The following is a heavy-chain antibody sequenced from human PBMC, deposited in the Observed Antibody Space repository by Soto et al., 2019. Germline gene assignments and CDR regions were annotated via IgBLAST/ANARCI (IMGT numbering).Heavy chain of an antibody. D-gene: IGHD3-16*01. CDR2: MNPGSGDT. V-gene: IGHV1-8*01. J-gene: IGHJ5*02. CDR3: ARMATFGSLNWSDP. CDR1: GYSFTNND. Sequence: ASVKVSCKASGYSFTNNDVTWVRQATGQGLEWMGWMNPGSGDTGYAQKFQGRVTMTRDISIATAYKELSSLRSDDTAIYYCARMATFGSLNWSDPWGQGTLVTVSS.